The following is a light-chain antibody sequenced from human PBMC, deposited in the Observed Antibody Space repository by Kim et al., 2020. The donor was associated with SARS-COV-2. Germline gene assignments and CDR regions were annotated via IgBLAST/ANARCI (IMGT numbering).Light chain of an antibody. V-gene: IGLV2-14*03. CDR2: NVT. Sequence: GQSITIYCTGTSSDVDAYNYVSCYQPHQGKDPKLIIYNVTTRPSGFSNRFSGSKSGKTASLTISGLQAEDEGDYYCGTYTTRSTLVFGGGTQLTVL. CDR3: GTYTTRSTLV. J-gene: IGLJ2*01. CDR1: SSDVDAYNY.